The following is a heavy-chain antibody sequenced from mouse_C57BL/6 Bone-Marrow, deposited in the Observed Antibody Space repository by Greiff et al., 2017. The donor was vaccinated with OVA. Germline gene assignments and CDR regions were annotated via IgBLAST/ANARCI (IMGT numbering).Heavy chain of an antibody. CDR3: VRQSSYGSSSCAY. CDR2: IRSKSNNYAT. J-gene: IGHJ3*01. D-gene: IGHD1-1*01. Sequence: EVKLVESGGGLVQPKGSLKLSCAASGFSFNTYAMNWVRQAPGKGLEWVARIRSKSNNYATYYADSVKDRFTISRDDSESMLYLQMNNLKTEDTAMYYCVRQSSYGSSSCAYWGQGTLVTVSA. V-gene: IGHV10-1*01. CDR1: GFSFNTYA.